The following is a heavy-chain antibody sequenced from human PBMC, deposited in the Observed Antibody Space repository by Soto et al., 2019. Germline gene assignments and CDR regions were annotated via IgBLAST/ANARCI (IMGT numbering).Heavy chain of an antibody. J-gene: IGHJ4*02. CDR2: FFYTGST. D-gene: IGHD5-12*01. CDR3: ARSRDGYNFNLIDQ. V-gene: IGHV4-59*01. Sequence: QVQLQVSGPGLVKPSATLSLSCTVSTGSSDSFYWSWIRQPPGKGLEWIGYFFYTGSTNHNPSLKGRVTISLGMSSSQFALSLTSVTAADTAMYYCARSRDGYNFNLIDQWGQGLLVTVSS. CDR1: TGSSDSFY.